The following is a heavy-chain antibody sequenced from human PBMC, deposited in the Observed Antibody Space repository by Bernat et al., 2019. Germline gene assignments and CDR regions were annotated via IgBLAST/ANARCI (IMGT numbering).Heavy chain of an antibody. V-gene: IGHV3-30*18. CDR1: GFTFSSYG. CDR3: AKDEYRGVRGVIIYYYYGMDV. CDR2: ISYDGSNK. D-gene: IGHD3-10*01. J-gene: IGHJ6*02. Sequence: QVQLVESGGGVVQPGRSLRLSCAASGFTFSSYGMHWVRQAPGKGLEWVAGISYDGSNKYYAEYVKGRFTITRDNSKNTLYLQMNSLRAEDTAVYYCAKDEYRGVRGVIIYYYYGMDVWGQGTTVTVSS.